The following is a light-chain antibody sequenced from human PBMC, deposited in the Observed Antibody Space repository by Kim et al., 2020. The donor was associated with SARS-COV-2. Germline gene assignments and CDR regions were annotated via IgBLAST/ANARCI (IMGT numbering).Light chain of an antibody. Sequence: QSVLTQPPSVSAAPGQRVTISCSGASSNIGNNFVSWYQQFPGTAPKLLIYANDKRSSGVPDRFSASKSGTSATLVITGLQTGDEADYYCGTWDSSLTGVFGGGTRLTVL. V-gene: IGLV1-51*01. J-gene: IGLJ3*02. CDR1: SSNIGNNF. CDR3: GTWDSSLTGV. CDR2: AND.